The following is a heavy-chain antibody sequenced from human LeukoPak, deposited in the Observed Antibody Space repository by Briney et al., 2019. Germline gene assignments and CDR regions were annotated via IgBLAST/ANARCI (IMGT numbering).Heavy chain of an antibody. CDR3: AIRRTIFGVAHDAFDI. J-gene: IGHJ3*02. V-gene: IGHV5-51*01. CDR1: GYSFTSYW. D-gene: IGHD3-3*01. CDR2: IYPGDSDT. Sequence: GESLKISCKGSGYSFTSYWIGWVRQMPGKGLEWMGIIYPGDSDTRYSPSFQGQVTISADKSISTAYLQWGSLKASDTAMYYCAIRRTIFGVAHDAFDIWGQGTMVTVSS.